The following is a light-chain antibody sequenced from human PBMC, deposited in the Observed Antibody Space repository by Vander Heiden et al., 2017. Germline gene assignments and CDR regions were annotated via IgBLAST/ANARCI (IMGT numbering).Light chain of an antibody. CDR2: EAS. CDR1: QDISNY. J-gene: IGKJ3*01. Sequence: DIQMTQSPSSLSASVGDRVTITCQASQDISNYLNWYQQKPGKAPKLLIYEASNLETGVPSRFSGSGSGTDFTFTISSLQPEDIATYYCQQYDNLLFTFGPGTKVDIK. CDR3: QQYDNLLFT. V-gene: IGKV1-33*01.